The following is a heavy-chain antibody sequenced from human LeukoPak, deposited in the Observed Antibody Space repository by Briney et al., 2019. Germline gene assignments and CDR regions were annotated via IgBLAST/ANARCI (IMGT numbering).Heavy chain of an antibody. D-gene: IGHD2-2*01. CDR3: ARDPLANSSTSPEGDYYYYYMDV. J-gene: IGHJ6*03. V-gene: IGHV3-30-3*01. Sequence: HAGGSLRLSCAASGFTFSSYAMHWVRQAPGKGLEWVAVISYDGSNKYYADSVKGRFTISRDNSKNTLYLQMNSLRAEDTAVYYCARDPLANSSTSPEGDYYYYYMDVWGKGTTATVSS. CDR2: ISYDGSNK. CDR1: GFTFSSYA.